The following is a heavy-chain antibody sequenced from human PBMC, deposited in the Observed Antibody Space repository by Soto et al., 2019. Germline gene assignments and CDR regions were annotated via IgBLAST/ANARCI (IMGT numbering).Heavy chain of an antibody. CDR2: ISRGGEYT. CDR3: SKYTLTDEQGER. V-gene: IGHV3-23*02. Sequence: VHLLESGGGLVQPGGSLRLSCAASGFTFGSYAMGWARQAPGKGLAWVSGISRGGEYTIYKDSARGRFSISRDNCNRILYLHIHTLTADDTCIYYCSKYTLTDEQGERWRQGTLVTVSS. J-gene: IGHJ4*02. CDR1: GFTFGSYA. D-gene: IGHD2-2*02.